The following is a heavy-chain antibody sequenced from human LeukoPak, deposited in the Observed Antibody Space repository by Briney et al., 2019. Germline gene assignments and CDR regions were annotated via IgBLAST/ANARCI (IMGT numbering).Heavy chain of an antibody. V-gene: IGHV3-23*01. CDR1: GFTFRSYA. Sequence: SGGSLRLSCPASGFTFRSYAMSWVRQAPGKGLEWVSAIRGSDGSTYYADSVKGRFTISRDNSKNTLSLQMSSLRAEDTAVYYCAKAGHFYYYDMDVWGQGTTVTVSS. J-gene: IGHJ6*02. CDR2: IRGSDGST. CDR3: AKAGHFYYYDMDV.